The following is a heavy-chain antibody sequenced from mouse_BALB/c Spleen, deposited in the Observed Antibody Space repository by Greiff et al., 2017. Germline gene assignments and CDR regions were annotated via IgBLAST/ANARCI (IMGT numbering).Heavy chain of an antibody. J-gene: IGHJ3*01. V-gene: IGHV14-1*02. CDR2: IDPENGNT. Sequence: EVQLQQSGAELVRPGALVKLSCKASGFNIKDYYMHWVKQRPEQGLEWIGWIDPENGNTIYDPKFQGKASITADTSSNTAYLQLSSLTSEDTAVYYCVGAWFAYWGQGTLVTVSA. CDR1: GFNIKDYY. CDR3: VGAWFAY.